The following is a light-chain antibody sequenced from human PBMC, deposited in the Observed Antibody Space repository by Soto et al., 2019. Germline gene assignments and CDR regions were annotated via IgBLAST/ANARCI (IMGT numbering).Light chain of an antibody. CDR3: ATWDDSLDAVV. V-gene: IGLV1-44*01. Sequence: QSVLTQPPSASGTPGQRVIISCSGSSSNIGSHTVNWYQQLPGTAPKLLIYTDTQRPSGVPDRFSGSKSGTSASLAISGLQSEEEADYHCATWDDSLDAVVFGGGTKVTVL. CDR2: TDT. J-gene: IGLJ2*01. CDR1: SSNIGSHT.